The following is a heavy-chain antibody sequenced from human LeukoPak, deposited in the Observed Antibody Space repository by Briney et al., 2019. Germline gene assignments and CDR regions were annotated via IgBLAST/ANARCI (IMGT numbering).Heavy chain of an antibody. V-gene: IGHV1-2*02. D-gene: IGHD1-26*01. Sequence: ASVKVSCKASGYTFTGYYMHWVRQAPGQGLEWMGWINPNSGGTNYAQKFQGRVTMTRDTSISTAYMELSRLRSDDTAVYYCAREWDSGSYGWFRYWGQGTPVIVSS. CDR3: AREWDSGSYGWFRY. CDR2: INPNSGGT. CDR1: GYTFTGYY. J-gene: IGHJ4*02.